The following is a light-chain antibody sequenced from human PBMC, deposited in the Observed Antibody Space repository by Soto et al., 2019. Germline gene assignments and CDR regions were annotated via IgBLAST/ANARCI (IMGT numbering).Light chain of an antibody. CDR2: DAS. CDR3: QQRSKWPIT. J-gene: IGKJ5*01. CDR1: ESVSTY. Sequence: EIVLTQSPATLSLSPGERATLSCRATESVSTYLAWYQQKPGRAPRLLIYDASKRATCIPARFSGSGSGTGFTLTISSLEPEDFAVYYCQQRSKWPITFGQGTRLET. V-gene: IGKV3-11*01.